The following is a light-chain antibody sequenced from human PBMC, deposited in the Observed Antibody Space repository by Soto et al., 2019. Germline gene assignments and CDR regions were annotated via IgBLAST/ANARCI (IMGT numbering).Light chain of an antibody. V-gene: IGKV3-20*01. CDR1: QSVSSSY. CDR2: GAS. J-gene: IGKJ1*01. CDR3: QQYGSSPWT. Sequence: IVLTQSPVTLSLSPGERATLSCRASQSVSSSYLAWYQQKPGQAPRLLIYGASSRATGIPDRFSGSGSGTDFTLTISRLEPEDFAVYYCQQYGSSPWTFGQGTKV.